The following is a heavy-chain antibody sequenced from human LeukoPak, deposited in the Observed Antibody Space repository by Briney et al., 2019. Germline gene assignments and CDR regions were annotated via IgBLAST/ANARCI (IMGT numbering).Heavy chain of an antibody. V-gene: IGHV3-23*01. CDR2: ISGSGGST. D-gene: IGHD6-13*01. Sequence: GGSLRLSCAASGFTFSSYAMSWVRQAPGKGLEWVSAISGSGGSTYYADSVKGRFTISRDNAKNSLYLQMNSLRAEDTAVYYCARGSSSWYYFDYWGQGTLVTVSS. CDR1: GFTFSSYA. CDR3: ARGSSSWYYFDY. J-gene: IGHJ4*02.